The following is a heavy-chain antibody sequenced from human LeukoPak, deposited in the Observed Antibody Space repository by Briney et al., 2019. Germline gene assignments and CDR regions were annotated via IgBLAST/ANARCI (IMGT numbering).Heavy chain of an antibody. Sequence: PSETLSLTCAVYGGSFSGYYWSWIRQPPGKGLEWIGEINHSGSTNYNPSLKSRVTISVDTSKNQFSLKPSSVTPADTAVYYCARAFSRRRYFDWLSAVPFDYWGQGTLVTVSS. V-gene: IGHV4-34*01. CDR1: GGSFSGYY. CDR3: ARAFSRRRYFDWLSAVPFDY. D-gene: IGHD3-9*01. J-gene: IGHJ4*02. CDR2: INHSGST.